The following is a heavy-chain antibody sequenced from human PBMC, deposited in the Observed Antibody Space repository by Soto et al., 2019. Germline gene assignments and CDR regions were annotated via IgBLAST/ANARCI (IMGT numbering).Heavy chain of an antibody. CDR3: ARAIVVPAVLRADPRHYGMDV. CDR1: GGTFSIYA. CDR2: IIPIFGTA. D-gene: IGHD2-2*01. V-gene: IGHV1-69*06. J-gene: IGHJ6*02. Sequence: GASVKVSFKASGGTFSIYAISWVRQAPGQGLEWMGVIIPIFGTANYAQKCQSRVTITPDKSTSTDYMELSSLRSEYTAVYYCARAIVVPAVLRADPRHYGMDVWGQGTTVTVSS.